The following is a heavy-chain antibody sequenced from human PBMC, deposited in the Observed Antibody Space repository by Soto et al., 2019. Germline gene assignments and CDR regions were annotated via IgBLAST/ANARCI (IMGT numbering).Heavy chain of an antibody. CDR3: ARGPARYYYDSSGLVDY. Sequence: QLQWVRSGAEVKKPGASVKVSCKASGYTFTSSYFPGVGQAPGQGLEWLGIINPSGGSTSYAQKFQGRVTMTRDTSTSTVYMELSSLRSEDTAVYYCARGPARYYYDSSGLVDYWGQGTLVTVSS. D-gene: IGHD3-22*01. J-gene: IGHJ4*02. CDR1: GYTFTSSY. CDR2: INPSGGST. V-gene: IGHV1-46*01.